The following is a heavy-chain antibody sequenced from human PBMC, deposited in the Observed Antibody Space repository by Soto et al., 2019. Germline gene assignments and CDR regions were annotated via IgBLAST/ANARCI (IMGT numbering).Heavy chain of an antibody. J-gene: IGHJ4*02. CDR1: GGSISSGSNY. CDR2: IYYSGST. V-gene: IGHV4-61*01. CDR3: TRGGDAYKNGH. Sequence: PSETLSLTCTVSGGSISSGSNYWSWIRQPPGKGLEWIGYIYYSGSTNYNPSLKSRVTMSVDTSKNQFSLKLTSVNAADTAVYYCTRGGDAYKNGHWGQGTLVTVSS. D-gene: IGHD2-21*01.